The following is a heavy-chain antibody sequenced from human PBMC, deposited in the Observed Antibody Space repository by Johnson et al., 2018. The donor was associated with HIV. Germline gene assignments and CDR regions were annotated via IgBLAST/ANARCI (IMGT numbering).Heavy chain of an antibody. Sequence: VQLVESGGGVVRRGGSLRLSCAASGFTFDDYGMSWVRQAPGKGLEWVRGSSRNGGSTGYGDSMKGRVTSPRGNAKNTLYLLMNSLRAEDTAVYYCARWIQLWVAFDIWGQGTMVTVSS. J-gene: IGHJ3*02. CDR2: SSRNGGST. D-gene: IGHD5-18*01. CDR3: ARWIQLWVAFDI. CDR1: GFTFDDYG. V-gene: IGHV3-20*04.